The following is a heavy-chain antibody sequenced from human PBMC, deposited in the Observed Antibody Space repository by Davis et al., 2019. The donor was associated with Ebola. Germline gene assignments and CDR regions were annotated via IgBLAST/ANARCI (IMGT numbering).Heavy chain of an antibody. D-gene: IGHD3-10*01. V-gene: IGHV4-34*01. CDR2: INHSGRT. CDR3: ASTMVRGVPDY. Sequence: MPSETLSLTCTVYGGSFSGYFWSWIRQPPGKGLEWIGEINHSGRTNYNPSLKSRVTISVDTSKNQFSLKVSSVTAADTAVYYCASTMVRGVPDYWGQGTLVTVSS. J-gene: IGHJ4*02. CDR1: GGSFSGYF.